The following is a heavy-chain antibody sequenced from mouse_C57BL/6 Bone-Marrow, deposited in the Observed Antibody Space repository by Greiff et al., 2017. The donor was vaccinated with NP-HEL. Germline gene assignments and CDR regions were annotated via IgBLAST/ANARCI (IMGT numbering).Heavy chain of an antibody. J-gene: IGHJ1*03. V-gene: IGHV2-9-1*01. D-gene: IGHD2-12*01. CDR2: IWTGGGT. CDR1: GFSFTSYA. CDR3: GRGRRDWYFDG. Sequence: VKVVESGPGLVAPSQSLSITCTVSGFSFTSYAISWVRQPPGKGLEWLGVIWTGGGTTYNSALKSRLSISKDNSKSHVFLKMDSLQTGDTARYYCGRGRRDWYFDGWGTGTTVTVSS.